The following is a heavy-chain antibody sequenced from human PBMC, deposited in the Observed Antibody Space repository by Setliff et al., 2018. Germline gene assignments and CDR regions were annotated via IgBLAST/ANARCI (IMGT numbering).Heavy chain of an antibody. Sequence: PGGSLRLSCVVSGFTVSNDFTGWVRQAPGKGLEWVSVIYNIGETRYADSVKGRFTISRDKSKNTLYLHLSSLRAEDTATYYCARDRGGTNPWFDFWGQGTLVTVSS. V-gene: IGHV3-53*01. CDR3: ARDRGGTNPWFDF. CDR1: GFTVSNDF. D-gene: IGHD3-10*01. J-gene: IGHJ5*01. CDR2: IYNIGET.